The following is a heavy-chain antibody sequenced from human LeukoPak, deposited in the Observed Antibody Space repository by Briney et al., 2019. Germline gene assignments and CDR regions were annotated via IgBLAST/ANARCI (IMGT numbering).Heavy chain of an antibody. Sequence: KSSETLSLTCAVYGGSFSGYYWSWIRQPPGKGLEWIGEINHSGSTNYNPSLKSRVTISVDTSKNQFSLKLSSVTAADTAVYYCARGKGPLYYDFWSGSQGLDYWGQGTLVTVSS. CDR1: GGSFSGYY. J-gene: IGHJ4*02. CDR3: ARGKGPLYYDFWSGSQGLDY. D-gene: IGHD3-3*01. V-gene: IGHV4-34*01. CDR2: INHSGST.